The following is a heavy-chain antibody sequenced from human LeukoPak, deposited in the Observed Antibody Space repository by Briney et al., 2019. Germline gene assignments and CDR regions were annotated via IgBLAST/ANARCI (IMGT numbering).Heavy chain of an antibody. CDR1: GFSLSTNGVG. CDR2: IHWEDEK. V-gene: IGHV2-5*02. Sequence: SGPTLVKPTQTLTLTCSFSGFSLSTNGVGVGWIRQPPGKAPEWLAVIHWEDEKHYSPSLKNRVTITRVASKNQVVLTMTNMDPADTATYYCALQYYYGSGKGWFDPWGQGTLVTVSS. J-gene: IGHJ5*02. D-gene: IGHD3-10*01. CDR3: ALQYYYGSGKGWFDP.